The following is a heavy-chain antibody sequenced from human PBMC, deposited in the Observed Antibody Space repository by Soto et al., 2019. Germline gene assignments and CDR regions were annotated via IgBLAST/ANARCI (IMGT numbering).Heavy chain of an antibody. CDR3: ARAASIAASGMFFQS. D-gene: IGHD6-6*01. CDR2: INAGSGNT. CDR1: GYTFTSLA. V-gene: IGHV1-3*01. J-gene: IGHJ1*01. Sequence: QVQLVQSGAEVKEPGASVKVSCTASGYTFTSLAIHWVRQAPGQRLEWMGRINAGSGNTRYSKKFQFRVAISRDTSASTAYMELSSLTSEDTGVYFCARAASIAASGMFFQSWGQGTPVNVSS.